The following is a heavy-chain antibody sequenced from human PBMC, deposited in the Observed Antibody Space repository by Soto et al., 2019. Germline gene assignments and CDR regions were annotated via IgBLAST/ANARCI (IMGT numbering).Heavy chain of an antibody. J-gene: IGHJ6*02. CDR1: GYTFTSYG. Sequence: ASVRVSCKASGYTFTSYGISWVRQAPGQGLEWMGWISAYNGNTNYAQKLQGRVTMTTDTSTSTAYMELRSLRSDDTAVYYCARDLDSRGYYPYYYYYYGMDVWGQGTTVTVSS. D-gene: IGHD3-22*01. CDR3: ARDLDSRGYYPYYYYYYGMDV. V-gene: IGHV1-18*01. CDR2: ISAYNGNT.